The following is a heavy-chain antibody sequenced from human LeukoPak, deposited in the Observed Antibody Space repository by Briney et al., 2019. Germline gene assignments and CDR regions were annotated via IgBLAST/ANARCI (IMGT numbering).Heavy chain of an antibody. CDR2: ISGSGGST. J-gene: IGHJ1*01. Sequence: GGTLRLSCAATGFTFSTYGVSWVRQAPGKGLEWVSAISGSGGSTYYADSVKGRFTISRDNSKNTVSLQMNSLRGEDTAVYYCAKDDAWGRYKDWGQGTLVTVSS. V-gene: IGHV3-23*01. CDR1: GFTFSTYG. D-gene: IGHD3-16*01. CDR3: AKDDAWGRYKD.